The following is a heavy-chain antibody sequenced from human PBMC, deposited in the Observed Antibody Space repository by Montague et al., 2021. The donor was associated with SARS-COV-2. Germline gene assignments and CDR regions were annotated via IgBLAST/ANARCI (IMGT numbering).Heavy chain of an antibody. CDR1: GGSFSDYH. D-gene: IGHD2-2*03. CDR3: ARGAPGY. J-gene: IGHJ4*02. V-gene: IGHV4-34*01. Sequence: SETLSLTCAVYGGSFSDYHWTWIRQSAGKGLEWIGQIAHGGTTXYNPSLESRVTISIDTSKNQFSLKLTSVTAADTAIYYCARGAPGYWGQGTLVTVSS. CDR2: IAHGGTT.